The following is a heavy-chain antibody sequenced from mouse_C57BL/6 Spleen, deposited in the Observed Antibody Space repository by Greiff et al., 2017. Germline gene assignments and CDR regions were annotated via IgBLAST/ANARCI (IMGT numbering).Heavy chain of an antibody. Sequence: QVQLQQPGAELVMPGASVKLSCKASGYTFTSYWMHWVKQRPGQGLEWIGEIDPSDSYTNYNQKFKGKSTLTVDKSSSTAYMQLSSLTSEDSAFYYCARTGLDYWGQGTTLTVSS. J-gene: IGHJ2*01. CDR3: ARTGLDY. CDR2: IDPSDSYT. D-gene: IGHD3-3*01. CDR1: GYTFTSYW. V-gene: IGHV1-69*01.